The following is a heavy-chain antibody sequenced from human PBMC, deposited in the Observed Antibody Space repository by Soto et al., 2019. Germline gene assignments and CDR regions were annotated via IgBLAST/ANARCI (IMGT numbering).Heavy chain of an antibody. CDR2: IYHSGTT. Sequence: PSETLSLTCAVSGDSISSPHWWSWVRQPPGKGLEWIGEIYHSGTTNYNPSLKSRVTMSVDKSKNQLSLMLSSVTAADTAVYYCARLGTRFYFQHWGQGTLVTVS. CDR3: ARLGTRFYFQH. CDR1: GDSISSPHW. J-gene: IGHJ1*01. V-gene: IGHV4-4*02. D-gene: IGHD1-1*01.